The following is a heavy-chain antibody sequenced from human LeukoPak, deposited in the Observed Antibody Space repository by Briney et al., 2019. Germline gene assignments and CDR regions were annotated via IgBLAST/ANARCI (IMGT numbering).Heavy chain of an antibody. Sequence: ASVKVSCKVSGYTLTELCMHWVRQAPGKGLEWMGGFDPEDGETIYAQKFQGRVTMTEDTSTDTAYMELNSLRSEDTAVYYCATARYYYDSSGSYYFDYWGQGTLVTVSS. D-gene: IGHD3-22*01. CDR2: FDPEDGET. CDR1: GYTLTELC. J-gene: IGHJ4*02. V-gene: IGHV1-24*01. CDR3: ATARYYYDSSGSYYFDY.